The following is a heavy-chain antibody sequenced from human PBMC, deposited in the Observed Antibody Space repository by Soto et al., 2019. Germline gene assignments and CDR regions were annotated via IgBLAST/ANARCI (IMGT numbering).Heavy chain of an antibody. CDR3: ARDHGLLWFGELLNHYYYGMDV. Sequence: GGSLRLSCAASGFTFSSYSMNWVRQAPGKGLEWVSYISSSSSTIYYADSVKGRFTISRDNAKNSLYLQMNSLRDEDTAVYYCARDHGLLWFGELLNHYYYGMDVWGQGTTVTVSS. CDR1: GFTFSSYS. D-gene: IGHD3-10*01. CDR2: ISSSSSTI. V-gene: IGHV3-48*02. J-gene: IGHJ6*02.